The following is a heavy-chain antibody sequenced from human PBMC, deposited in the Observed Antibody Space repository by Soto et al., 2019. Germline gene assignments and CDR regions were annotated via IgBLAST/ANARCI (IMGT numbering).Heavy chain of an antibody. Sequence: QVQLQESGPGLVKPSETLSLTCTVSGGSISSYYWTWIRQPPGKGLERIGYIYYSGSTNYNPSLKSRVTISEDTSKNQFSLKLSAVTAADTAVYYCARGGYSSIWYLTYFDPWGQGTLVTVSS. J-gene: IGHJ5*02. CDR2: IYYSGST. V-gene: IGHV4-59*01. CDR3: ARGGYSSIWYLTYFDP. D-gene: IGHD6-13*01. CDR1: GGSISSYY.